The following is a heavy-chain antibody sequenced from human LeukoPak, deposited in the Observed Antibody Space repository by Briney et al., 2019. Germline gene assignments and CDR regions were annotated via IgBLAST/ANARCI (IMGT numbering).Heavy chain of an antibody. D-gene: IGHD4-11*01. V-gene: IGHV3-74*01. CDR2: ISSDGSNI. CDR1: GIAFSSSW. CDR3: ARDQRVKGPTTVDL. J-gene: IGHJ4*02. Sequence: PRGSLRLSCAASGIAFSSSWMHWVRQAPGEGLGWVSRISSDGSNIIYADSVKGRFTISRDNAKNTLYLQMKSLRGEDTAVYYCARDQRVKGPTTVDLWGQGTLVTVSS.